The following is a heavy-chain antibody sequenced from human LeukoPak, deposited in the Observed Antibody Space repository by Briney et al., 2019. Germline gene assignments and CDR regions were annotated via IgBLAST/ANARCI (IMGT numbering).Heavy chain of an antibody. CDR1: GGSISSGGYS. CDR3: ASKSTDHGELRFDY. V-gene: IGHV4-30-2*02. Sequence: SETLSLTCAVSGGSISSGGYSWSWIRQPPGKGLEWIGYIYHSGSTYYNPSLKSRVTISVDTSKNQFSLKVNSVTAADTGVYYCASKSTDHGELRFDYWGQGTLVTVSS. CDR2: IYHSGST. D-gene: IGHD4-17*01. J-gene: IGHJ4*02.